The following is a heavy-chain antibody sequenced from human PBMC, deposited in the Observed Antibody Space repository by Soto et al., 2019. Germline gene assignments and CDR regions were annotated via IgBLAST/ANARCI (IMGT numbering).Heavy chain of an antibody. Sequence: SETLSLTCTVSGVSISSSSHYWDWIRQPPGKGLEWIGSIYYSGSTYYNPSVKSRVTISVDTSKNQFSLKLSSVTAADTAVYYCARRKAVAGRFDYWGQGTRVTVS. J-gene: IGHJ4*02. D-gene: IGHD6-19*01. CDR3: ARRKAVAGRFDY. CDR1: GVSISSSSHY. V-gene: IGHV4-39*01. CDR2: IYYSGST.